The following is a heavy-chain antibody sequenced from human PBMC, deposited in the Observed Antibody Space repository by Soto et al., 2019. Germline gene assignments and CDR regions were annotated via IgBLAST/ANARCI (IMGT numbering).Heavy chain of an antibody. CDR1: GGSISSSSSY. J-gene: IGHJ4*02. CDR2: IYSGST. CDR3: ATTRGIAVGGSFDY. D-gene: IGHD6-13*01. Sequence: QLQLQESGPGLVKPSETLSVTCTVSGGSISSSSSYWGWIRQPPGKGLEWIGTIYSGSTYYNPSLKRRVTISVDTSKNQFSLKLSAVAAADTAIYFCATTRGIAVGGSFDYWGQGTRVTVSS. V-gene: IGHV4-39*01.